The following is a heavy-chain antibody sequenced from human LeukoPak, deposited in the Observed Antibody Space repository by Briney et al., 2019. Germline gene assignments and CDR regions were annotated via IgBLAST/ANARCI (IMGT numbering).Heavy chain of an antibody. Sequence: SETLSLTCTVSGGSISSYYWSWIRQPAGKGLEWIGRIYSSGSTNYNPSLKSRVTMSVDTSKNQFSLKLSPVTAADTAVYYCARHDTAAGYSHGSYYFDYWGQGTLVTVSS. V-gene: IGHV4-4*07. CDR2: IYSSGST. D-gene: IGHD5-18*01. J-gene: IGHJ4*02. CDR1: GGSISSYY. CDR3: ARHDTAAGYSHGSYYFDY.